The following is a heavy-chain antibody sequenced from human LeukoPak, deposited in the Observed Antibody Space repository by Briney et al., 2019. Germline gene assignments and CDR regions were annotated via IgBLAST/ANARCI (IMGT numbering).Heavy chain of an antibody. CDR3: AKNRDDWLLNYFDY. Sequence: GRSLRLSCAASGFTFGSYGMHWVRQAPGKGLEWVAVISYDGSNKYYADSVKGRFTISRDNSKNTLYLQMNSLRAEDTAVYYCAKNRDDWLLNYFDYWGQGILVTVSS. CDR1: GFTFGSYG. V-gene: IGHV3-30*18. CDR2: ISYDGSNK. J-gene: IGHJ4*02. D-gene: IGHD3-9*01.